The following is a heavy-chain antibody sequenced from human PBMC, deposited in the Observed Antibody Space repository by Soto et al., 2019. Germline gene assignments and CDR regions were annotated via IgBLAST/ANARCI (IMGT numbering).Heavy chain of an antibody. CDR1: GYTFTDYG. Sequence: GASVKVSCKTSGYTFTDYGVSWVRQAPGQGLEWMGWISAFNGNTNYAQKFQGRVTMTTDPSTSTAYMEMWSLRSDDTAVYYCARQAAGSSSWYLDHWGQGALVTVSS. D-gene: IGHD6-13*01. V-gene: IGHV1-18*01. J-gene: IGHJ4*02. CDR2: ISAFNGNT. CDR3: ARQAAGSSSWYLDH.